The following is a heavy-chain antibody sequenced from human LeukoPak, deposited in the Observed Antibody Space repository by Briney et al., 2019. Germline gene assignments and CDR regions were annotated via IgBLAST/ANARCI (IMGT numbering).Heavy chain of an antibody. CDR1: GFTFSSCW. Sequence: PGGSLRLSCAASGFTFSSCWMTWVRQAPGKGLEWVSVIFSDGTTYYTDSVKGRFTISRDNSKNTLYLQLNSLRAEDTAVYYCAKTGGPWDWGQGTLVTVSS. V-gene: IGHV3-53*01. CDR2: IFSDGTT. J-gene: IGHJ4*02. D-gene: IGHD7-27*01. CDR3: AKTGGPWD.